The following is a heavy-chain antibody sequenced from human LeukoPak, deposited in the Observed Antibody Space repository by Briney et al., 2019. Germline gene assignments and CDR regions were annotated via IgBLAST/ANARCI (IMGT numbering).Heavy chain of an antibody. D-gene: IGHD3-3*01. V-gene: IGHV1-2*02. CDR3: ARDYDSVSDAFDI. CDR2: INPNSGGT. J-gene: IGHJ3*02. Sequence: GASVKVSCKASGYTFTGYYMHWVRQAPGQGLEWMGWINPNSGGTNYAQKFQGRVTMTRDTSISTAYMELSRLRSDDTAVYYCARDYDSVSDAFDIWGQGTMVTVSS. CDR1: GYTFTGYY.